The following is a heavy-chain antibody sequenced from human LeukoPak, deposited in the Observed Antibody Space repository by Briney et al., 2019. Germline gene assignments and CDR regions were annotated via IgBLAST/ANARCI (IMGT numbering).Heavy chain of an antibody. CDR2: ISSSSSTI. Sequence: PGGSLRLSCAASGFTFSSYSMNWVRQAPGKGLEWVSYISSSSSTIYYADSVKGRFTISRDNAKNSLYLQMNSLRAEDTAVYYCASGGFSYYFDFWGQGTLVTVSS. D-gene: IGHD3-16*01. CDR1: GFTFSSYS. V-gene: IGHV3-48*01. CDR3: ASGGFSYYFDF. J-gene: IGHJ4*02.